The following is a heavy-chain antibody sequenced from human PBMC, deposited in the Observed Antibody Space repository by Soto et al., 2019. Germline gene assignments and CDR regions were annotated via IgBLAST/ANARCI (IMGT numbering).Heavy chain of an antibody. CDR1: GFTFSSYA. V-gene: IGHV3-23*01. D-gene: IGHD4-4*01. CDR2: ISGSGGST. J-gene: IGHJ6*02. Sequence: EVQLLESGGGLVQPGGSLRLSCAASGFTFSSYAMSWVRQAPGKGLEWVSAISGSGGSTYYADSVKGRFTISRDNSKNTLYLQMNSLRAEDTAVYYCAKGLAYNDYSNFYPQHYYGMDVWGQGTTVTVSS. CDR3: AKGLAYNDYSNFYPQHYYGMDV.